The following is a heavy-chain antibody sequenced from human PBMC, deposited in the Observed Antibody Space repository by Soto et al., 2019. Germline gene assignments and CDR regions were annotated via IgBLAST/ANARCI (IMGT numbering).Heavy chain of an antibody. CDR3: ARHGPSGSSRHYYYYGMDV. J-gene: IGHJ6*02. Sequence: NPSETLSLTCTVSGGSISSSSYYWGWIRQPPGKGLEWIGSIYYSGSTYYNPSLKSRVTISVDTSKNQFSLKLSSVTAADTAVYYCARHGPSGSSRHYYYYGMDVWGQGTTVTVSS. CDR2: IYYSGST. CDR1: GGSISSSSYY. D-gene: IGHD1-26*01. V-gene: IGHV4-39*01.